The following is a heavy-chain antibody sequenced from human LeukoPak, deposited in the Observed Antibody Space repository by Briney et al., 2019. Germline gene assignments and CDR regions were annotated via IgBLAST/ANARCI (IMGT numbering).Heavy chain of an antibody. J-gene: IGHJ4*02. CDR2: ISYDGSNK. Sequence: GGSLRLSCAASGFTFSSYAMHWVRQAPGKGLEWVAVISYDGSNKYYADSVKGRFTISRDNSKNTLYLQMNSLRAEDTAVYYCARGHDYGDYWGQGTLVTVSS. V-gene: IGHV3-30-3*01. CDR1: GFTFSSYA. CDR3: ARGHDYGDY.